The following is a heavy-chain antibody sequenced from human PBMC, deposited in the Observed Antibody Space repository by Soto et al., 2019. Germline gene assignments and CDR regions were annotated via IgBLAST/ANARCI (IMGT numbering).Heavy chain of an antibody. CDR3: ARESEDLTSNFDY. CDR1: GFTFSSYW. CDR2: IKHDGSEK. J-gene: IGHJ4*02. V-gene: IGHV3-7*01. Sequence: PGGSLRLSCTASGFTFSSYWMSWVRQAPGKGLEWVANIKHDGSEKNYVDSVKGRFTISTDNAKNSVFLQMNSLRAEDTAVYYCARESEDLTSNFDYWGQGTLVTVSS.